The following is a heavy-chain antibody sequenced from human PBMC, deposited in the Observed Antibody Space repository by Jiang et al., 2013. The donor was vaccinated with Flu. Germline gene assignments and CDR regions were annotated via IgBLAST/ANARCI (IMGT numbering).Heavy chain of an antibody. J-gene: IGHJ4*02. Sequence: VQLVESGGGLVQPGRSLRLSCTTSGFSFGDYAVSWLRQAPGKGLEWVGFIRNKLYRGTTDYAASVKGRFTISRDDSKSIAYLQMSSLKTEDTAIYYCTRDLVRDVILIPTTYFDYWGQGALVTVSP. CDR1: GFSFGDYA. V-gene: IGHV3-49*03. D-gene: IGHD2-8*01. CDR3: TRDLVRDVILIPTTYFDY. CDR2: IRNKLYRGTT.